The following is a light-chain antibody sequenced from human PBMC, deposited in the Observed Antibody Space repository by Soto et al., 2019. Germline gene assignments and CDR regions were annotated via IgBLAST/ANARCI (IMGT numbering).Light chain of an antibody. CDR3: CSYAGSYTWV. CDR2: DVS. Sequence: QSALTQPRSVSGSPGQSVTISCTGTSSDVGAYHYVSWYQHHPGKAPKFMVYDVSKRPSGVPDRFSGSKSGNTASLTISGLQAEDEADYYCCSYAGSYTWVFGGGTKLTVL. V-gene: IGLV2-11*01. J-gene: IGLJ3*02. CDR1: SSDVGAYHY.